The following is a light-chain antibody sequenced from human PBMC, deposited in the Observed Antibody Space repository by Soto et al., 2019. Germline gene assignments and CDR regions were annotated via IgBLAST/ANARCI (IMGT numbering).Light chain of an antibody. CDR1: SSDVGSYKF. V-gene: IGLV2-23*03. J-gene: IGLJ2*01. CDR3: SSLAGSITFVV. Sequence: QSALTQPSSVSGSPGQSITISCTGTSSDVGSYKFVSWYQQHPGKAPKLMIYEGSKRPSGVSDRFSGSKSGKTDSLTISGLQAEDEADYYCSSLAGSITFVVFGGGTKVTVL. CDR2: EGS.